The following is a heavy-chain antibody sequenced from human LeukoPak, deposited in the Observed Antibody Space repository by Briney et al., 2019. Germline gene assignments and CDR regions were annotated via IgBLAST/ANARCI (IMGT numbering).Heavy chain of an antibody. D-gene: IGHD3-10*01. J-gene: IGHJ4*02. V-gene: IGHV3-48*01. CDR1: GFTFSSYS. CDR2: ISSSSSTI. Sequence: GGSLRLSCAASGFTFSSYSMNWVRQAPGKGLEWVSYISSSSSTIYYADSVKGRFTISRDNAKNSLYLQMNSLRAEDTAVYYCAKLGRNYFDYWGQGTLVTVSS. CDR3: AKLGRNYFDY.